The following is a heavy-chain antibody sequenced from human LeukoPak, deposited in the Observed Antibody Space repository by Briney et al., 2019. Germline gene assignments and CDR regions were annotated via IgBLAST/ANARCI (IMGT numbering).Heavy chain of an antibody. V-gene: IGHV4-31*03. J-gene: IGHJ5*02. D-gene: IGHD3-10*01. Sequence: SETLSLTCTVSGGSISSGGYYWSWLRQHPGKGLEWIGYIYYSGSTYYNPSLKSRVTISVDTSKNQFSLKLSSVTAADTAVYYCARECRTQCIAEYGSGSHPLSWGQGTLVTVSS. CDR3: ARECRTQCIAEYGSGSHPLS. CDR1: GGSISSGGYY. CDR2: IYYSGST.